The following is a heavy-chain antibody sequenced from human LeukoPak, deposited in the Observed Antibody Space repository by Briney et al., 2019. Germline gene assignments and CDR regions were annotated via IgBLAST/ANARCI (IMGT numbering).Heavy chain of an antibody. D-gene: IGHD3-10*01. V-gene: IGHV4-59*07. CDR1: GCSFSSYY. CDR3: ARTMVLGVGDWFDP. Sequence: PSDSLSLSCTVSGCSFSSYYWSWLRQPPGQGLEWIGYIYYSGSTNYNPTRKRRVTISVDTSKNQFSLKLSSVTAADTAVYYSARTMVLGVGDWFDPGGQGTLVTVPS. CDR2: IYYSGST. J-gene: IGHJ5*02.